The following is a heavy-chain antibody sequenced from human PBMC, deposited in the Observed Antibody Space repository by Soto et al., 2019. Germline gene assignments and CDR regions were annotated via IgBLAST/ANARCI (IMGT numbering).Heavy chain of an antibody. CDR3: ARWAVSGSQRFDY. J-gene: IGHJ4*02. V-gene: IGHV4-39*02. D-gene: IGHD6-19*01. Sequence: QLQLQESGPGLVKPSETLSLTCTVSGGSISSTNYFWGWIRQPPGKGLEWIGNIYYSGNTYHNPSLKSRVTISVDTSKNHFSLKLNSVTAADTAVYYCARWAVSGSQRFDYWGQGTLFTVSS. CDR2: IYYSGNT. CDR1: GGSISSTNYF.